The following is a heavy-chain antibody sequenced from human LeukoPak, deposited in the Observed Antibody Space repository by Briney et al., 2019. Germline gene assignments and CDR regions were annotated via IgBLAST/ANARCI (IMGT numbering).Heavy chain of an antibody. V-gene: IGHV4-59*01. J-gene: IGHJ4*02. CDR1: GGSFSAYS. D-gene: IGHD3-3*01. CDR2: IYYSGST. Sequence: SETLSLTCAVYGGSFSAYSWSWIRQPPGKGLEWIGYIYYSGSTNYNPSLKSRVTISVDTSKNQFSLKLSSVTAADTAVYYCARVRITIFGVVPRGYFDYWGQGTLVTVSS. CDR3: ARVRITIFGVVPRGYFDY.